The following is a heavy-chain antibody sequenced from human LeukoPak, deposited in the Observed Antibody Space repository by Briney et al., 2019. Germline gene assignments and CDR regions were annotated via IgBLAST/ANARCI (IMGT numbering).Heavy chain of an antibody. V-gene: IGHV3-20*04. Sequence: PGGSLRLSCAASGFTCDDYGMSWLRHAPGKGLEWVCGINRNGDSTYYAYSVKGRFTICRDNAKNSLDLQMNSLRAEDTALYYCARGSGSLDYWGQGTLVTVSS. CDR3: ARGSGSLDY. CDR1: GFTCDDYG. D-gene: IGHD1-26*01. CDR2: INRNGDST. J-gene: IGHJ4*02.